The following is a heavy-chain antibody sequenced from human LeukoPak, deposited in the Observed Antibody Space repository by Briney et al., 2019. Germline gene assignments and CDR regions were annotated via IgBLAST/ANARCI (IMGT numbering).Heavy chain of an antibody. CDR1: GGSISSSSYY. J-gene: IGHJ4*02. CDR3: ARRAGDYSHPYDY. CDR2: IYTSGST. V-gene: IGHV4-61*02. D-gene: IGHD3-22*01. Sequence: SETLSLTCTVSGGSISSSSYYWSWIRQPAGKGLEWIGRIYTSGSTNYNPSLKSRVTISVDTSKNQFSLKLSSVTAADTAVYYCARRAGDYSHPYDYWGQGTLVTVSS.